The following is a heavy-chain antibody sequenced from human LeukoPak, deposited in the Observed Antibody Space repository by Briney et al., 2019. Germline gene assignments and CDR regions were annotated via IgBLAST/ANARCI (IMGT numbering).Heavy chain of an antibody. V-gene: IGHV3-48*02. CDR3: ASDRLG. J-gene: IGHJ4*02. CDR2: ITSSSSTI. D-gene: IGHD4-11*01. Sequence: GGSPRLSCVASGLSFSTHSMNWVRQAPGKGLEWISYITSSSSTIHYADSVKGRFTISRDNAKNSLYLQMNSLRDEDTAVYYCASDRLGWGQGTLVTVSS. CDR1: GLSFSTHS.